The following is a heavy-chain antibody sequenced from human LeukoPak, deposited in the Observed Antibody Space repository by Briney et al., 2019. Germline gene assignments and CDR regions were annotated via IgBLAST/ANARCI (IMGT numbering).Heavy chain of an antibody. CDR2: ISGSSGYI. Sequence: PGGSLRLSCAASGFTFSNAWMSWVRQAPGKGLEWVSSISGSSGYIYYADSVKGRFTTSRDNAKNSLYLQMNSLRAEDTAVYYCARVTGSGLTAYWGQGTLVTVS. CDR3: ARVTGSGLTAY. CDR1: GFTFSNAW. J-gene: IGHJ4*02. V-gene: IGHV3-21*01. D-gene: IGHD2-21*02.